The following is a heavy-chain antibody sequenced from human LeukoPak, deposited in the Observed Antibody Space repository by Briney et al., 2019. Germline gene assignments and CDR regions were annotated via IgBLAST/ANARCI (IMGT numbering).Heavy chain of an antibody. CDR1: GFTFSSYA. V-gene: IGHV3-23*01. Sequence: GGSLRLSCAASGFTFSSYAMSWVRQAPGKGLEWVLAISGSGGGTYYADSVKGRFTTSRTNSKNTLYLQMNSLSAEDTAVYYCAKPMTNRDYWGQGTLVTVSS. CDR3: AKPMTNRDY. CDR2: ISGSGGGT. J-gene: IGHJ4*02. D-gene: IGHD1-14*01.